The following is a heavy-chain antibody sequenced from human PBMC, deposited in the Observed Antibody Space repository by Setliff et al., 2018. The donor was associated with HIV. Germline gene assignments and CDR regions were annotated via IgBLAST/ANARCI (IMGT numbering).Heavy chain of an antibody. CDR2: IIPIFGTV. D-gene: IGHD2-21*01. CDR3: ANLAYCSGDCYSTGASDI. CDR1: GGTFGSHA. J-gene: IGHJ3*02. V-gene: IGHV1-69*13. Sequence: ASVKVSCKASGGTFGSHAFSWVRQAPGQGLEWMGGIIPIFGTVKYPQKFQGRVTITADESTSTAYMGLSSLRSEDTAVYYCANLAYCSGDCYSTGASDIWGQGTMVTVS.